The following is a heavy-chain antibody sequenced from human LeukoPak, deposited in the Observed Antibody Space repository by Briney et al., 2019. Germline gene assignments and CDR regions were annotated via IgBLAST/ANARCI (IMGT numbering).Heavy chain of an antibody. Sequence: PGGSLRLSCAASGFTFSSYSMNWVRQAPGKGLEWVSSISSSSSYIYYADSVKGRFIISRDNAKNSLYLQMNSLRAEDTAVYYCARNPYYSWIQLWLYGMDVWGQGTTVTVSS. D-gene: IGHD5-18*01. V-gene: IGHV3-21*01. CDR2: ISSSSSYI. J-gene: IGHJ6*02. CDR3: ARNPYYSWIQLWLYGMDV. CDR1: GFTFSSYS.